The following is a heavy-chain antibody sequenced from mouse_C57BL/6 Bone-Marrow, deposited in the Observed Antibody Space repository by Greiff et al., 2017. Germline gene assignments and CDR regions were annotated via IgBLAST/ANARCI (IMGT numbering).Heavy chain of an antibody. CDR2: IDPETGGT. CDR1: GYTFTDYE. CDR3: TRPIAD. V-gene: IGHV1-15*01. D-gene: IGHD6-5*01. J-gene: IGHJ3*01. Sequence: VQLQQSGAELVRPGASVTLSCKASGYTFTDYEMHWVKQTPVHGLEWIGAIDPETGGTAYNQKFKGKAILTADKSTSTAYMELRSLTSEDSAVYYCTRPIADWGQGTLVTVSA.